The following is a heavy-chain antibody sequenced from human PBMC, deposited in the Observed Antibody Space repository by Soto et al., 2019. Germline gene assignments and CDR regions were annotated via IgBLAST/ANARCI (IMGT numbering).Heavy chain of an antibody. CDR3: ARIPSP. V-gene: IGHV4-30-2*01. Sequence: ISSGGYSWSWIRQPPGKGLEWIGYIYHSGSTYYNSSLKSRVTISVDRSKNQFSLKLSSVTAADTAVYYCARIPSPWGQGTLVTVSS. D-gene: IGHD2-21*01. CDR1: ISSGGYS. CDR2: IYHSGST. J-gene: IGHJ5*02.